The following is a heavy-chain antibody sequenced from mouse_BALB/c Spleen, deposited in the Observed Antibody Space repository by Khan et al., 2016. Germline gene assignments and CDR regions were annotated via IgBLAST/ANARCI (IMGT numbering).Heavy chain of an antibody. CDR1: GYAFTNYL. D-gene: IGHD2-5*01. V-gene: IGHV1-54*01. Sequence: VQLQESGAELVRPGTSVKVSCKASGYAFTNYLIEWIKQRPGQGLEWIGVINPGSGGTNYNEKFKGKATLTADKSSSTAYMQLSSLTSDDSAVYFSQRNNTAYCSNYYTMDYWGQGTSVTVSS. CDR2: INPGSGGT. CDR3: QRNNTAYCSNYYTMDY. J-gene: IGHJ4*01.